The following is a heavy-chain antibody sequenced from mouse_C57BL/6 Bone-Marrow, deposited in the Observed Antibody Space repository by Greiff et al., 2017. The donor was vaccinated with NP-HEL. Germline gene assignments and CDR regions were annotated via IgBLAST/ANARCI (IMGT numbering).Heavy chain of an antibody. Sequence: VQLQESGAELARPGASVKLSCKASGYTFTSYGISWVKQRTGQGLEWIGEIYPRSGNTYYNEKFKGKATLTADKSSSTAYMELRSLTSEDTAVYFCAPLLCQRGRFAYWGQGTLVTVSA. CDR1: GYTFTSYG. D-gene: IGHD2-1*01. CDR3: APLLCQRGRFAY. J-gene: IGHJ3*01. V-gene: IGHV1-81*01. CDR2: IYPRSGNT.